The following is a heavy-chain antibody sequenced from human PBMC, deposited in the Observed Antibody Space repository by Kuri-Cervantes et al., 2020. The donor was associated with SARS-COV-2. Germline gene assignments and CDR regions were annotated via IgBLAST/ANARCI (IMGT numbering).Heavy chain of an antibody. J-gene: IGHJ4*02. CDR1: GYSISSGYY. D-gene: IGHD3-10*01. CDR2: IYHSGST. Sequence: SETLSLTCTVSGYSISSGYYWGWIRQPPGKGLEWIGSIYHSGSTYYNPSLKSRVTISVDTSKNQFSLKLSSVTAADTAVYYCASYRGAGPIDYWGQGTLVTVSS. V-gene: IGHV4-38-2*02. CDR3: ASYRGAGPIDY.